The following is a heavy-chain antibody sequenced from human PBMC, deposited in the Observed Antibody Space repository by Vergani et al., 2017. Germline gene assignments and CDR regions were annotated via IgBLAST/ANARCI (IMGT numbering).Heavy chain of an antibody. J-gene: IGHJ4*02. CDR1: GGSFSGYY. V-gene: IGHV4-34*01. Sequence: QVQLQQWGAGLLKPSETLSLTCAVYGGSFSGYYWSWIRQPPGKGLEWIGEINHSGSTNYNPSLKSRVTISVDTSKNQFSLKLSSVTAADTAVYYCARGRLLGDYRSFDYWGQGTLVTVS. CDR3: ARGRLLGDYRSFDY. D-gene: IGHD4-17*01. CDR2: INHSGST.